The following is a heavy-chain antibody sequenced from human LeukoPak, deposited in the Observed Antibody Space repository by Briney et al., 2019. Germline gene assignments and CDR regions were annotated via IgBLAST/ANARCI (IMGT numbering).Heavy chain of an antibody. Sequence: GGSLRLSCVASGFTFTKCAMSWIRQVPGKGLEWVVIITATGDTAYYADSVKGRFTISRDNSRNTVYMQMDSLRAEDTAIYYCAGDRNSDWYSPLDYWGQGSQVTVSP. CDR3: AGDRNSDWYSPLDY. CDR2: ITATGDTA. D-gene: IGHD6-19*01. V-gene: IGHV3-23*01. J-gene: IGHJ4*02. CDR1: GFTFTKCA.